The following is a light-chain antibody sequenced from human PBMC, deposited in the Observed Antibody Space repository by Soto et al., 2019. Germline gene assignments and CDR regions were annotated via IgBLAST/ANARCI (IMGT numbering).Light chain of an antibody. J-gene: IGKJ4*01. CDR3: QQSSTTRA. Sequence: DLQMTQSPSSLSASVGDRVTITCRASQSISNYLNWYQQKPGKAPKVLIFAASSLQSGVPSRFRASGSGRDFTLTLSSLQPEAFATYSCQQSSTTRAFGGGTKVELK. V-gene: IGKV1-39*01. CDR2: AAS. CDR1: QSISNY.